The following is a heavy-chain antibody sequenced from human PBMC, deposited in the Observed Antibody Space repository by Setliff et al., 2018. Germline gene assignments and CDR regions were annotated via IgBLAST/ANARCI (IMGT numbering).Heavy chain of an antibody. CDR2: ISTYTANT. D-gene: IGHD2-2*01. CDR3: ARAPGTVVVPASRSAFDI. CDR1: GYTFTSYG. V-gene: IGHV1-18*01. J-gene: IGHJ3*02. Sequence: ASVKVSCKASGYTFTSYGVSWVRQAPGQGLEWMGWISTYTANTRYAQKLQGRVTMTTDTSTSTAYMEVRSLRSDDTAVYYCARAPGTVVVPASRSAFDIWGQGTMVTVSS.